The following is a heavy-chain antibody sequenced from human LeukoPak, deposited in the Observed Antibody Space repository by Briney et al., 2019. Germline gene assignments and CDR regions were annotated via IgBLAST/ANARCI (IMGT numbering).Heavy chain of an antibody. Sequence: SETLSLTCTVSGGSVSSGNYYWSWIRQPPGKGLEWIGRIYTSGSTNYNPSPKSRVTMSVDTSKNLFSLKLSSVTAADTAVYYCARDLRNQFAYWGQGTLVTVSS. CDR2: IYTSGST. V-gene: IGHV4-61*01. J-gene: IGHJ4*02. CDR1: GGSVSSGNYY. CDR3: ARDLRNQFAY. D-gene: IGHD1-14*01.